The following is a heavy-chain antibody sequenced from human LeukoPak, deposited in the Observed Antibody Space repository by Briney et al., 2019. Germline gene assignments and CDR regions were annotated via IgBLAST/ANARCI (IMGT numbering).Heavy chain of an antibody. CDR2: IYYSGST. CDR1: GGSISSYY. J-gene: IGHJ2*01. D-gene: IGHD2-8*02. CDR3: ARADCTGGVCYTNWYFDL. V-gene: IGHV4-59*01. Sequence: PSETLSLTCTVSGGSISSYYWSWIRQPPGKGLEWIGYIYYSGSTNYNPSLKSRVTISVDKSKNQLSLKLSSVTAADTAVYYCARADCTGGVCYTNWYFDLWGRGTLVTVSS.